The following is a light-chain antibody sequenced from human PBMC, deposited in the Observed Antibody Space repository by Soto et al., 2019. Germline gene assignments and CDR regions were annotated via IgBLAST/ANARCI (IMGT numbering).Light chain of an antibody. CDR2: NTS. CDR3: QHRSSWPPGFT. V-gene: IGKV3-11*01. CDR1: HSVYNY. J-gene: IGKJ3*01. Sequence: EIVLTQSPATLSLSPGDRATLSCTASHSVYNYLAWYQQKPGQAPRLLIYNTSNRATGIPARFSGSGSGTDFTLTISSLEPEDFAVYYCQHRSSWPPGFTFGPGTKVDIK.